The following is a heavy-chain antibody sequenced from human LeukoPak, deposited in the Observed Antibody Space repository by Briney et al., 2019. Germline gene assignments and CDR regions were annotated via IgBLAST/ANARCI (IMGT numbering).Heavy chain of an antibody. CDR2: ISGDGNIK. CDR1: GFTFSTYS. J-gene: IGHJ4*02. CDR3: AKDHDYGGNSGLDY. V-gene: IGHV3-30-3*01. D-gene: IGHD4-23*01. Sequence: GGSLRLSCAASGFTFSTYSMHWVRQAPGKGLEWVAVISGDGNIKWTADSVKGRFTISRDNSKNTLYLQMNSLRTEDTAVYYCAKDHDYGGNSGLDYWGQGTLVTVSS.